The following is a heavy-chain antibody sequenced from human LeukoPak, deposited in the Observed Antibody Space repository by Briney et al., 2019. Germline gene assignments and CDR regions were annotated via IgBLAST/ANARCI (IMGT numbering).Heavy chain of an antibody. CDR2: INHSGST. D-gene: IGHD1-7*01. Sequence: KSSETLSLTCAVYGGSFSGYYWSWIRQPPGKGLEWIGEINHSGSTNYNPSLKSRVTISVDTSKNQFSLKLSSVTAADTAVYYCARQGSRTQFDYWGQGTLVTVSS. CDR3: ARQGSRTQFDY. V-gene: IGHV4-34*01. J-gene: IGHJ4*02. CDR1: GGSFSGYY.